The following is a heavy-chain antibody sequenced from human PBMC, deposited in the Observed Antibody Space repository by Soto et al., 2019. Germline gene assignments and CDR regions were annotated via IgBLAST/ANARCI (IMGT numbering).Heavy chain of an antibody. D-gene: IGHD6-19*01. CDR3: AKDYLQWLLARYYYGMDV. CDR2: ISYDGENK. Sequence: QVQLVESGGGVVQPGRSQRLSCAASGFTFSSYGMHWVRQAPGKGLEWVAVISYDGENKYYADSVKGRFTISRDNSKSTLYLQMNSLRAEDTAVYYCAKDYLQWLLARYYYGMDVWGHGTTVTVSS. CDR1: GFTFSSYG. J-gene: IGHJ6*02. V-gene: IGHV3-30*18.